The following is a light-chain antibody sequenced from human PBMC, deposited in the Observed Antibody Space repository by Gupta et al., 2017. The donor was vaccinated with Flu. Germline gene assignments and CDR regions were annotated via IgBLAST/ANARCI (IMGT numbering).Light chain of an antibody. Sequence: PSTLPAAVGDRGTINCRASQNSSTLLAWYQQKPGKAPKLLISEASSLESGVPARFSGSGSGTVFTLTISGMQPDDVATYYCKQSLSYAWTFGQGTKVDI. CDR3: KQSLSYAWT. CDR1: QNSSTL. V-gene: IGKV1-5*03. CDR2: EAS. J-gene: IGKJ1*01.